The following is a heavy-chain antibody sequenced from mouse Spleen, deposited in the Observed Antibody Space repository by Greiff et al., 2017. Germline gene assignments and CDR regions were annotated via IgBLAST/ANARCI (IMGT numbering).Heavy chain of an antibody. CDR2: IYPGSGNT. D-gene: IGHD2-1*01. CDR3: AREGNYVFYYAMDY. V-gene: IGHV1-76*01. Sequence: QVQLQQSGAELVRPGASVKLSCKASGYTFTDYYINWVKQRPGQGLEWIARIYPGSGNTYYNEKFKGKATLTAEKSSSTAYMQLSSLTSEDSAVYFCAREGNYVFYYAMDYWGQGTSVTVSS. CDR1: GYTFTDYY. J-gene: IGHJ4*01.